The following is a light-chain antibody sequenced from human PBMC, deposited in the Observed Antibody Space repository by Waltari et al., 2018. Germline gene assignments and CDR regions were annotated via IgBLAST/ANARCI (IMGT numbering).Light chain of an antibody. CDR1: QTVYSN. Sequence: DRVITQSPATLSVSPGARATLSCRASQTVYSNLAWYQQKPGQAPRLLIYGASTRASGVPARFSGSGSGTEFTLIISDLQSEDFAVYYCQQYNSGPTFGQGTKVEIK. J-gene: IGKJ1*01. CDR2: GAS. CDR3: QQYNSGPT. V-gene: IGKV3-15*01.